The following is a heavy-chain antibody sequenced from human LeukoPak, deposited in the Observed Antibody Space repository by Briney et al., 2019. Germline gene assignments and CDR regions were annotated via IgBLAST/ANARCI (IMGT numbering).Heavy chain of an antibody. D-gene: IGHD3-10*02. V-gene: IGHV1-2*02. CDR3: AREPRINMSPDAFDF. CDR2: IKSNSGGI. J-gene: IGHJ3*01. Sequence: ASVKVSCKTSGYTFTDYYLHWVRQAPGQGLEWMGWIKSNSGGINYAQKFQDRVSMTRDTSINTVYTELSSLRSDDTAVYYCAREPRINMSPDAFDFWGQGTMVTVFS. CDR1: GYTFTDYY.